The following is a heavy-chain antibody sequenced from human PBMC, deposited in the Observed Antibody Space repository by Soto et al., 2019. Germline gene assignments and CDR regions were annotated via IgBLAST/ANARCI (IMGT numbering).Heavy chain of an antibody. Sequence: QVQLVESGGGVVQPGRSLRLSCAASGFTFSSYGMHWVRQAPGKGLEWVAVISYDGSNKYYADSVKGRFTISRDNSKNTLYLQMNSLRAEDTSVYYCAKDSGLRFGELSLFFDYWGQGTLVTVSS. CDR3: AKDSGLRFGELSLFFDY. D-gene: IGHD3-16*02. CDR2: ISYDGSNK. V-gene: IGHV3-30*18. CDR1: GFTFSSYG. J-gene: IGHJ4*02.